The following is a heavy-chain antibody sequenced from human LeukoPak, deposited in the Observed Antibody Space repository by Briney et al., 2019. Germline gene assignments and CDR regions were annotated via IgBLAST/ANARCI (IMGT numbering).Heavy chain of an antibody. Sequence: AGRSLRLSCAASGFTFSIFGLHWVRQAPGKGLEWVAFMSHDGSIKYYADSVKGRLAISRDTSKNTLYLQMNSLRAEDTAVYYCAKDRWESSGSGSSLDYWGQGTLVTVSS. J-gene: IGHJ4*02. CDR1: GFTFSIFG. CDR3: AKDRWESSGSGSSLDY. V-gene: IGHV3-30*18. CDR2: MSHDGSIK. D-gene: IGHD3-10*01.